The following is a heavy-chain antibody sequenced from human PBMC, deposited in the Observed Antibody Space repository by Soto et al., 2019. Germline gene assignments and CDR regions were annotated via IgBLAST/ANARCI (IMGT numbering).Heavy chain of an antibody. J-gene: IGHJ6*02. CDR1: GFTFSSYG. CDR2: IWYDGSNK. Sequence: GGSLRLSCAASGFTFSSYGMHWVRQAPGKGLEWVAVIWYDGSNKYYADSVKGRFTISRDNSKNTLYLQMNSLRAEDTAVYYCARDGIVVVTDPYYYYGMDVWGQGTTVTVSS. D-gene: IGHD3-22*01. V-gene: IGHV3-33*01. CDR3: ARDGIVVVTDPYYYYGMDV.